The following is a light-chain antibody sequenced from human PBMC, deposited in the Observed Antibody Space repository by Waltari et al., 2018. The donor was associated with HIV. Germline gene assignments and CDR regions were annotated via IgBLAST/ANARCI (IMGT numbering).Light chain of an antibody. CDR2: DAS. J-gene: IGKJ1*01. V-gene: IGKV1-33*01. CDR1: QDIKRH. Sequence: DIQMTQSPVFMSSYIGDTVTITCQASQDIKRHLNWYHQSPGKIPRLLIYDASNLETGVSSRFTGRGSGTDFSLTITNLQPEDIGTFYCQQSHFLWAFGQGTKVEI. CDR3: QQSHFLWA.